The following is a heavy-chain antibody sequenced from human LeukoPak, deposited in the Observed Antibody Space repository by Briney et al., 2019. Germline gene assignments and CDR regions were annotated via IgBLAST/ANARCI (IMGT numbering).Heavy chain of an antibody. V-gene: IGHV1-69*13. CDR3: ARSNLLHNWFDP. CDR1: GGTFSSYA. CDR2: IIPIFGTT. Sequence: GASVKVSCKASGGTFSSYAINWVRQAPGQGLEWMGGIIPIFGTTNYAQKFQGRVTITADESTSTAYMELSSLRSEDTAVYYCARSNLLHNWFDPWGQGTLVTVSS. J-gene: IGHJ5*02.